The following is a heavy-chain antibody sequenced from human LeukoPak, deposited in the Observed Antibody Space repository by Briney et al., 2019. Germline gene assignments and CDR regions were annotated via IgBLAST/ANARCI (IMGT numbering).Heavy chain of an antibody. CDR3: ARQSNPYYSCGALYY. CDR2: IYYSGST. J-gene: IGHJ4*02. V-gene: IGHV4-59*08. D-gene: IGHD6-19*01. Sequence: SETLSLTCTVCNDSMSSYYWSGIRQPPGKGLEWIGYIYYSGSTNYNPSLKSRVTISVDTSKNQFSLKLISVTAADTAVYYCARQSNPYYSCGALYYWGQGTLVTVSS. CDR1: NDSMSSYY.